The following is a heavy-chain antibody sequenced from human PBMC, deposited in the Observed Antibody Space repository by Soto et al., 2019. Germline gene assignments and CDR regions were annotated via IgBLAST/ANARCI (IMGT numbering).Heavy chain of an antibody. Sequence: GASVKVSCKASGYTFTSYDINWVRQATGQGLEWMGWMNPNSGNTGYAQKFQGRVTMTRNTSISTAYMKLSSLRSEDTAVYYFARGESLDAINHYYYYMDVWGKGTTVTVSS. V-gene: IGHV1-8*01. CDR2: MNPNSGNT. D-gene: IGHD2-8*01. J-gene: IGHJ6*03. CDR1: GYTFTSYD. CDR3: ARGESLDAINHYYYYMDV.